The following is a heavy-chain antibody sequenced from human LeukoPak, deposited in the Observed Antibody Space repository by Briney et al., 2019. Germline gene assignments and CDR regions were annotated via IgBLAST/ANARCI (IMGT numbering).Heavy chain of an antibody. Sequence: GASVKVSCKTPEGTFNNYAITWVRQAPGQGLEWMGVFIPIFGTANYAQKFQGRVTITADKSTSTAFLELSSLTSDDTAIYYCARDVFLGAVAGSRADYWGQGTLVTVSS. V-gene: IGHV1-69*06. CDR1: EGTFNNYA. CDR2: FIPIFGTA. CDR3: ARDVFLGAVAGSRADY. J-gene: IGHJ4*02. D-gene: IGHD6-19*01.